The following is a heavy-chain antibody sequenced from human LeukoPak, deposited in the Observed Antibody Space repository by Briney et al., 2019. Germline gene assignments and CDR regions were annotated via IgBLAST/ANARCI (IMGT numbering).Heavy chain of an antibody. CDR1: GGSFSGYY. CDR3: ARLKTYYDFWSGYYPYYFDY. V-gene: IGHV4-34*01. CDR2: INHSGST. Sequence: PSETLSLTCAVYGGSFSGYYRSWIRQPPGKGLEWIGEINHSGSTNYNPSLESRVTISVDTSKNQFSLKLSSVTAADTAVYYCARLKTYYDFWSGYYPYYFDYWGQGTLVTVSS. D-gene: IGHD3-3*01. J-gene: IGHJ4*02.